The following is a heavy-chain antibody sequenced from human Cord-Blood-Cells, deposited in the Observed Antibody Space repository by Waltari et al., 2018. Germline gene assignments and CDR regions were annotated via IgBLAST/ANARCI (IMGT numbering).Heavy chain of an antibody. CDR2: IYPGDSDT. CDR3: ARRVGGIVVVVAADAFDI. V-gene: IGHV5-51*01. CDR1: GYSFTSYW. J-gene: IGHJ3*02. D-gene: IGHD2-15*01. Sequence: EVQLVQSGAEVKKPGESLKISCKGSGYSFTSYWIGWVRQMPGKGLEWMGIIYPGDSDTRYSPSFQGQVTISAGKSISTAYLQWSSLKASDTAMYYCARRVGGIVVVVAADAFDIWGQGTMVTVSS.